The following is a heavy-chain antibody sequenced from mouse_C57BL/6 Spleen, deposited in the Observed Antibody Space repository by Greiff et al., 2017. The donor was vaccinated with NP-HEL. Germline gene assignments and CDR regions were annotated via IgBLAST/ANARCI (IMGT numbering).Heavy chain of an antibody. J-gene: IGHJ1*03. V-gene: IGHV1-54*01. CDR2: INPGSGGT. Sequence: VQLQQSGAELVRPGTSVKVSCKASGYAFTNYLIEWVKQRPGQGLEWIGVINPGSGGTNYNEKFKGKATLTADKSSSTAYMQLSSLTSEDSAVYFCARGGVTTAWYFDVWGTGTTVTVSS. CDR3: ARGGVTTAWYFDV. CDR1: GYAFTNYL. D-gene: IGHD1-2*01.